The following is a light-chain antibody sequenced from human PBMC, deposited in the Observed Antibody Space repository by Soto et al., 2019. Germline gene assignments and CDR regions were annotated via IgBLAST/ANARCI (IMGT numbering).Light chain of an antibody. Sequence: EIVMTQSPATLSLSPGERATLSCRASRSVSSHLAWYQQRPGQPPRLLIYGAYNRATGIPARFSGSGSGTEFTLTISSLQSEDFAVYYCHQRGSWPRGTFGQGTKVEIK. V-gene: IGKV3-15*01. CDR2: GAY. CDR1: RSVSSH. CDR3: HQRGSWPRGT. J-gene: IGKJ1*01.